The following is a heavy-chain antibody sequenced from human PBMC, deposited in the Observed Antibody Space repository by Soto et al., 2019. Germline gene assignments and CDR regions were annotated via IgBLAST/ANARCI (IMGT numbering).Heavy chain of an antibody. CDR1: GGSFSCYY. CDR3: ASFGAAAAGAVGMDV. V-gene: IGHV4-34*01. D-gene: IGHD6-13*01. J-gene: IGHJ6*02. Sequence: SETLSLTCAVYGGSFSCYYWSWIRQPPGKGLEWIGEINHSGSTNYNPSLKSRVTISVDTSKNQFSLKLSSVTAADTAVYYCASFGAAAAGAVGMDVWGQGTTVT. CDR2: INHSGST.